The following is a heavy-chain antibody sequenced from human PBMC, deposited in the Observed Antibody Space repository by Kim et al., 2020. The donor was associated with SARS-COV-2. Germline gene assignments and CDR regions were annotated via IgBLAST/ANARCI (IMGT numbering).Heavy chain of an antibody. Sequence: GGSLRLSCAASGFTFSSYWMHWVRQAPGKGLVWVSRINSDGSSTSYADSVKGRFTISRDNAKNTLYLQMNSLRAEDTAVYYCARDGDYYGSGSYYGGANDFDYWGQGTLVTVSS. D-gene: IGHD3-10*01. CDR1: GFTFSSYW. CDR3: ARDGDYYGSGSYYGGANDFDY. CDR2: INSDGSST. J-gene: IGHJ4*02. V-gene: IGHV3-74*01.